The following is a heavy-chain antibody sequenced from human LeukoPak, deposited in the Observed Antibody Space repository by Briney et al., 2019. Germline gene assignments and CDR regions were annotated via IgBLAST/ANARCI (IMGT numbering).Heavy chain of an antibody. J-gene: IGHJ6*02. V-gene: IGHV3-33*01. D-gene: IGHD1-7*01. CDR1: GFTFSSYG. CDR3: AREPIITGTSLYYYGMDV. Sequence: GRSLRLSCAASGFTFSSYGMHWVRQAPGKGLEWVAVIWYDGSNKYYADSVKGRFTISRDNSKNTLYLQMNSLRAEDTAVYYCAREPIITGTSLYYYGMDVWGQGTTVTVSS. CDR2: IWYDGSNK.